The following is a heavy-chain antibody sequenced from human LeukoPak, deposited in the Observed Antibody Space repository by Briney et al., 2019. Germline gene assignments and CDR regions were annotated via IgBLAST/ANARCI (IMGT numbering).Heavy chain of an antibody. Sequence: ASLKVSCKASGYTFTAYYINWVRQAPGQGLEWMGWINPNSGGTNYAQKFQGRVTMTRDTSTSTVYMELSSLRSEDMAVYYCARTGMSGSYYLDYWGQGTLVTVSS. V-gene: IGHV1-2*02. D-gene: IGHD1-26*01. CDR1: GYTFTAYY. CDR3: ARTGMSGSYYLDY. J-gene: IGHJ4*02. CDR2: INPNSGGT.